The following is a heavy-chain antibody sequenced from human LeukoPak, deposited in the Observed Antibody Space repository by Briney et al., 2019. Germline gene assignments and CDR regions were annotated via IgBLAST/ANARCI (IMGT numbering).Heavy chain of an antibody. D-gene: IGHD3-10*01. V-gene: IGHV3-23*01. CDR2: ISGSGDTT. CDR1: GFTFSNYA. CDR3: ARGGPSVKMIRGDFDH. J-gene: IGHJ4*02. Sequence: GGSLRLPCSGTGFTFSNYAMSWVRQAPGKGLEWVSVISGSGDTTEYADSVKGRFAISRDNSDNTVYLEMNRLRVEDTAVYYCARGGPSVKMIRGDFDHWGQGTLVTVSS.